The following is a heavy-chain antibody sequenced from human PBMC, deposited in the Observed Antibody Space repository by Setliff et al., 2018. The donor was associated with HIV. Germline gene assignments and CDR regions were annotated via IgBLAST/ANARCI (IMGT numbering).Heavy chain of an antibody. V-gene: IGHV4-4*09. Sequence: LSLTCNVSDDSFSTNYWSWVRQPPGKGLEWIGYIYASGSTNYNPSLKSRVTISIDTSKNQFSLRLRSVTAADTAVYYCAKTIGRYFDIFDNWGQGTLVTVSS. D-gene: IGHD3-9*01. CDR1: DDSFSTNY. CDR3: AKTIGRYFDIFDN. J-gene: IGHJ4*02. CDR2: IYASGST.